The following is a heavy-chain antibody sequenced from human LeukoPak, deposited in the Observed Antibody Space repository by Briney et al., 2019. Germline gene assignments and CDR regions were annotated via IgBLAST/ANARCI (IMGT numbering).Heavy chain of an antibody. CDR2: INHSGST. V-gene: IGHV4-34*01. Sequence: PSETLSLTCAVYGGSFSGYYWGWIRQPPGKGLEWIGEINHSGSTNYNPSLKSRVTISVDTSKNQFSLKLSSVTAADTAVYYCARGRPKRNWFDPWGQGTLVTVSS. CDR1: GGSFSGYY. J-gene: IGHJ5*02. CDR3: ARGRPKRNWFDP. D-gene: IGHD5-24*01.